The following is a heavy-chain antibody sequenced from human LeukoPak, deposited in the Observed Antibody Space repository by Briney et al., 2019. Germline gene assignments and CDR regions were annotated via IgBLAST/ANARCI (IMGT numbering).Heavy chain of an antibody. D-gene: IGHD6-19*01. CDR3: ARAVAAFDY. V-gene: IGHV3-7*05. CDR1: GFTFSNYW. J-gene: IGHJ4*02. CDR2: IKTDGNEK. Sequence: PGGSLRLSCVASGFTFSNYWMSWVRQAPGKGLEWVANIKTDGNEKYYVVSVRGRFTISRDNAKNSLYLQMNSLRAEDTAVYYCARAVAAFDYWGQGTLVTVSS.